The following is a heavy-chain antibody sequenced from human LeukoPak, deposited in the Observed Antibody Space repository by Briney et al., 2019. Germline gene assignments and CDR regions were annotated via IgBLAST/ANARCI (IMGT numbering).Heavy chain of an antibody. CDR3: APDPNKWLRNY. J-gene: IGHJ4*02. CDR2: ISARGDDT. D-gene: IGHD5-12*01. V-gene: IGHV3-23*01. Sequence: GGSLRLSCAASGFTFSSYVMNWVRQAPGKGLEWVSSISARGDDTYYTDSVKGRFTISRDNSRNTLFLQMNSLRAEDTAIYYCAPDPNKWLRNYWGQGTLVTVSS. CDR1: GFTFSSYV.